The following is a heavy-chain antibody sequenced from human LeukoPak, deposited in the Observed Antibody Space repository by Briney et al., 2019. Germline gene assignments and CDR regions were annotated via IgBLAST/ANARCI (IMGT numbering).Heavy chain of an antibody. J-gene: IGHJ4*02. CDR2: ISSSSSYV. Sequence: GGSLRLSCAASGFTFSSYCMNWVRQAPGKGLEWVSSISSSSSYVYYADSVKGRFTISRDNAKNSLYLQMNSLRAEDTAVYYCARDLSVVAATVPPYYFDYWGQGTLVTVSS. V-gene: IGHV3-21*01. CDR3: ARDLSVVAATVPPYYFDY. CDR1: GFTFSSYC. D-gene: IGHD2-15*01.